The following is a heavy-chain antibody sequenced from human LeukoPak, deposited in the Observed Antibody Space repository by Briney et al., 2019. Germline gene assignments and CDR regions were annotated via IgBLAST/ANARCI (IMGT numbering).Heavy chain of an antibody. V-gene: IGHV3-30*02. Sequence: PGGSLRLSCAAPGFTFSSYGMHWVRQAPGKGLEWVAFIRYDGSNKYYADSVKGRFTISRDNSKNTLYLQMNSLRAEDTAVYYCAAASAFSSSWRSWGQGTVVTVSS. CDR3: AAASAFSSSWRS. J-gene: IGHJ5*02. D-gene: IGHD6-13*01. CDR1: GFTFSSYG. CDR2: IRYDGSNK.